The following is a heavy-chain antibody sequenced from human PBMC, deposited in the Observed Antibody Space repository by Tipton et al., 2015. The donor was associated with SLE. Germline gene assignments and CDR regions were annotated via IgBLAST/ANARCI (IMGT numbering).Heavy chain of an antibody. V-gene: IGHV3-7*05. J-gene: IGHJ3*02. D-gene: IGHD3-22*01. CDR2: IKQDGSEK. CDR3: ARDRRVYGSSGFYAFDI. CDR1: GGSISSSNW. Sequence: TLSLTCAVSGGSISSSNWWSWVRQAPGKGLEWVANIKQDGSEKYYVDSVKGRFTISRDNAKNSLYLQMNSLRAEDTAVYYCARDRRVYGSSGFYAFDIWGQGTMVTVSS.